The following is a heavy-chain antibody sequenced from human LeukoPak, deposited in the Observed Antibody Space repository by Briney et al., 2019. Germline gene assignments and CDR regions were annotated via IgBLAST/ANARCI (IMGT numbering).Heavy chain of an antibody. V-gene: IGHV3-48*01. Sequence: SGGSLRLSCAASGFPLSSYSINWVRQAPGKGLEWVSYISSSGSAIYYVDSVKGRFTVSRDNAKNSLFLQMNSPRAEDTAVHYCVRVKGSYFDYWGQGALVTVSS. CDR2: ISSSGSAI. J-gene: IGHJ4*02. D-gene: IGHD2-15*01. CDR1: GFPLSSYS. CDR3: VRVKGSYFDY.